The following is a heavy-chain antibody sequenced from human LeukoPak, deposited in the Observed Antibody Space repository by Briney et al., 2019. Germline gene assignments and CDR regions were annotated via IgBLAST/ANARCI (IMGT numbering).Heavy chain of an antibody. V-gene: IGHV3-11*01. D-gene: IGHD1-26*01. CDR1: GFTFSNAW. CDR2: ISSSGTTI. J-gene: IGHJ4*02. Sequence: GGSLRLSCAASGFTFSNAWMSWVRQAPGKGLEWVSYISSSGTTIYYADSVKGRFTISRDNAKNSLYLQMNSLRAEDTAVYYCARRRDSGSLQHFDYWGQGTLVTVSS. CDR3: ARRRDSGSLQHFDY.